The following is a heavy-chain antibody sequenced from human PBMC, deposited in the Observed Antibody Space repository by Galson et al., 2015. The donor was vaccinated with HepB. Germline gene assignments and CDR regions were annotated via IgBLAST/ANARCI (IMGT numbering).Heavy chain of an antibody. D-gene: IGHD3-10*01. Sequence: SLRLSCAASGFTFSSYSMNWVRQAPGKGLEWVSYISSSSSTIYYADSVKGRFTISRDNAKNSLYLQMNSLRAEDTAVYYCARDGSLSITMVRGVIWGYYGMDVWGQGTTVTVSS. V-gene: IGHV3-48*01. J-gene: IGHJ6*02. CDR1: GFTFSSYS. CDR2: ISSSSSTI. CDR3: ARDGSLSITMVRGVIWGYYGMDV.